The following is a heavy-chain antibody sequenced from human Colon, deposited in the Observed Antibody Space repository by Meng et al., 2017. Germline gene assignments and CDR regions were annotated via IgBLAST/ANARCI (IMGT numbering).Heavy chain of an antibody. J-gene: IGHJ5*02. CDR1: GGSISSGDYY. CDR2: IYYSGST. D-gene: IGHD4-17*01. Sequence: VLLQASGPGLVQPSQTLSLTCTVSGGSISSGDYYWSWIRQPPGKGLEWIGYIYYSGSTYSNASLKSRVTISIDRSKNQFSLKLSSVTAADTAVYYCARDRKHYGERGWFDPWGQGTLVTVSS. V-gene: IGHV4-30-4*01. CDR3: ARDRKHYGERGWFDP.